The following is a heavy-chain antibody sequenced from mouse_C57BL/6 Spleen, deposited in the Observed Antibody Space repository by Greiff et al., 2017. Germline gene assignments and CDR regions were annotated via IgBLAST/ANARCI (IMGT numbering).Heavy chain of an antibody. Sequence: VQLQQSGAELVRPGTSVKLSCKASGYTFTSYWMHWVKQRPGQGLEWIGVIDPSDSYTNYNQKFKGKATLTVDTSSSTAYMQLSSLTSEDSAVYYCARGGYDYAMDYWGQGTSVTVSS. CDR3: ARGGYDYAMDY. J-gene: IGHJ4*01. V-gene: IGHV1-59*01. CDR2: IDPSDSYT. D-gene: IGHD2-2*01. CDR1: GYTFTSYW.